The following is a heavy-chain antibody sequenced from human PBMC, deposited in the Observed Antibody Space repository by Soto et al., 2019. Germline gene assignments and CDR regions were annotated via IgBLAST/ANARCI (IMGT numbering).Heavy chain of an antibody. V-gene: IGHV1-2*02. CDR2: INPATGAA. Sequence: QLHLVQSGAVVKKPGASVTVSCSASGYPVTAYYMHWVRQAPGRGLEWMGGINPATGAAKYTQTFQGRVNMTRDTSTSTVFMELSALTSEDTAVFYCARGGGVGVAGSAAFDMWGQGTVVTVSS. CDR1: GYPVTAYY. J-gene: IGHJ3*02. D-gene: IGHD3-3*01. CDR3: ARGGGVGVAGSAAFDM.